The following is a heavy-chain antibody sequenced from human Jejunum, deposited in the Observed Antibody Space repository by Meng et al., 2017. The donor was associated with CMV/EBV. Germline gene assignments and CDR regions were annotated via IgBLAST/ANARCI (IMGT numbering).Heavy chain of an antibody. J-gene: IGHJ4*02. D-gene: IGHD1-26*01. CDR3: AREADGATFDY. CDR2: ISGYNGNT. CDR1: GYTFTSYG. V-gene: IGHV1-18*01. Sequence: QVQRVQSGAEVKKPGAPVKVSCKASGYTFTSYGISWVRQAPGEGLEWMGWISGYNGNTNYAQKLQGRVTMTTDTSTSTAYMELRSLRSDDTAVYSCAREADGATFDYWGQGTLVTVSS.